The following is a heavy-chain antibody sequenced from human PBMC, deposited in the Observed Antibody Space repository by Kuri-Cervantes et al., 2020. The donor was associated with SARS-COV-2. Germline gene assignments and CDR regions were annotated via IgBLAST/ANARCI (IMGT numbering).Heavy chain of an antibody. CDR2: GYYSGTT. CDR3: ARVRVGNDTYDSSGYYYFDY. J-gene: IGHJ4*02. CDR1: GGSISPYY. Sequence: GSLRLSCTVSGGSISPYYWGWIRQPPGKGLQWIGFGYYSGTTNSSPSLGSRVTMSVDTSKNKFSLNVSSVTAADTAVYYCARVRVGNDTYDSSGYYYFDYWGQGMLVTVSS. D-gene: IGHD3-22*01. V-gene: IGHV4-59*01.